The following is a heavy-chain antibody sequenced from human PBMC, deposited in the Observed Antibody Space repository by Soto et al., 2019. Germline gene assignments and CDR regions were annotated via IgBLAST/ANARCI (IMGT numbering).Heavy chain of an antibody. D-gene: IGHD3-22*01. CDR2: ISYDGSNK. V-gene: IGHV3-30-3*01. J-gene: IGHJ4*02. CDR3: AGDRFLNYYDISALPPNYFDY. Sequence: GGSLRLSCAASGFTFSSYAMHWVREAPGKGLEWVAVISYDGSNKYYADSVKGRFTISRDNSKNTLYLQMNSLRAEDTAVFYCAGDRFLNYYDISALPPNYFDYWGQGTLLTVSS. CDR1: GFTFSSYA.